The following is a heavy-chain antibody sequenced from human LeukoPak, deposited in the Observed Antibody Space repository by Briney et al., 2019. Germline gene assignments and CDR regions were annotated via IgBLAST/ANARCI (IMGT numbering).Heavy chain of an antibody. D-gene: IGHD3/OR15-3a*01. CDR2: IWNDGSKK. CDR3: AKGAFWTGFSEYFDP. J-gene: IGHJ4*02. Sequence: GGSLRLSCAASGFTFSTYGMYWVRQAPGKGLDWAALIWNDGSKKYYADSVKGRFTISRDNSKNTLYPQMNSLRAEDTAVYYCAKGAFWTGFSEYFDPWGQGILVTVSS. CDR1: GFTFSTYG. V-gene: IGHV3-33*06.